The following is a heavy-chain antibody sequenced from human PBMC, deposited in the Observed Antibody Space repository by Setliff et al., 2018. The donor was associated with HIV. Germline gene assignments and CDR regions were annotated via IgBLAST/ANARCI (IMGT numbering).Heavy chain of an antibody. CDR2: ISAYNGNT. D-gene: IGHD2-2*01. CDR3: ARDRGVYCISSSCYSPVDAFDI. CDR1: GYTFSTYG. Sequence: ASVKVSCTASGYTFSTYGISWVRQAPGQGLEWMGWISAYNGNTNYAQKLQGRVTVTTDTSTSTAYMGLRGLRSDDTAVDYCARDRGVYCISSSCYSPVDAFDIWGQGTMVTVSS. J-gene: IGHJ3*02. V-gene: IGHV1-18*01.